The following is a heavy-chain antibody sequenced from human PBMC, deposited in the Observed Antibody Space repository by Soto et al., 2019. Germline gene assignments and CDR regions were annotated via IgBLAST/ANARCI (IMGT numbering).Heavy chain of an antibody. CDR1: GLPVAGSY. V-gene: IGHV3-53*01. J-gene: IGHJ6*02. Sequence: SGGSLRLSCVASGLPVAGSYMAWVRQAPGKGLEWASVIYNDRTTYYSQSVEGRFTISRDTSKNTLYLQMDRLRDEDTAVYYCVRPLPSGQTHARDVWGQGTTVTVSS. D-gene: IGHD3-10*01. CDR3: VRPLPSGQTHARDV. CDR2: IYNDRTT.